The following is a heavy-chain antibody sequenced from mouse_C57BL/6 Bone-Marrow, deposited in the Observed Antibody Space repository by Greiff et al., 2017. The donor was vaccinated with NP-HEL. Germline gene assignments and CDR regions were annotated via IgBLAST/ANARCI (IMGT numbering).Heavy chain of an antibody. CDR3: TGREYFDV. V-gene: IGHV6-3*01. CDR2: IRLKSDNYAT. Sequence: DVKLVESGGGLVQPGGSMKLSCVASGFTFSNYWMNWVRQSPETGLEWVAQIRLKSDNYATHYAESVKGRFTISRDDSKSSVYLQMNNLRAEDTGIYYCTGREYFDVWGTGTTVTVSS. J-gene: IGHJ1*03. CDR1: GFTFSNYW.